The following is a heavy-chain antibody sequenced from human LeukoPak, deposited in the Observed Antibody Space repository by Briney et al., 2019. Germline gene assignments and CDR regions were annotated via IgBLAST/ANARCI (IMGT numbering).Heavy chain of an antibody. CDR3: TRVGYIDEGIDY. CDR2: ISGSGGST. V-gene: IGHV3-23*01. D-gene: IGHD5-24*01. CDR1: GFTFRTYA. J-gene: IGHJ4*02. Sequence: PGGSLRLSCAASGFTFRTYAMSWVRQAPGKGLEWVSGISGSGGSTYYADSVKGRFTISRDNAKNSLYLQMNSLRAEDTAIYYCTRVGYIDEGIDYWGQGTLVTVSS.